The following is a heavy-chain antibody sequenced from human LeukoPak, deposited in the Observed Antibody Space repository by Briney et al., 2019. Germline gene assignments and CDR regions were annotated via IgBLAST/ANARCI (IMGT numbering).Heavy chain of an antibody. D-gene: IGHD6-19*01. CDR3: ARDLGGAGAGSFDI. Sequence: GASVKVSCKASGYIFTSYSIIWVRQAPGQGLEWMGWISAYNDNTNYAQKLQGRVTMTTDTSTSTAYMELSSLRSDDTAVYYCARDLGGAGAGSFDIWGQGTMVTVST. CDR1: GYIFTSYS. CDR2: ISAYNDNT. J-gene: IGHJ3*02. V-gene: IGHV1-18*01.